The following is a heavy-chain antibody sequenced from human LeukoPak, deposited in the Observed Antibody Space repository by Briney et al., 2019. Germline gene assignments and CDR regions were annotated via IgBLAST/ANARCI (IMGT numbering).Heavy chain of an antibody. CDR3: AHDHPSYYDFWSGSSQTFDY. Sequence: GGSLRLSCAASGFTFSSYSMNWVRQAPGKGLEWVSSISSSSYIYYADSVKGRFTISRDNAKNSLYLQMNSLRAEDTAVYCCAHDHPSYYDFWSGSSQTFDYWGQGTLVTVSS. CDR1: GFTFSSYS. J-gene: IGHJ4*02. D-gene: IGHD3-3*01. V-gene: IGHV3-21*01. CDR2: ISSSSYI.